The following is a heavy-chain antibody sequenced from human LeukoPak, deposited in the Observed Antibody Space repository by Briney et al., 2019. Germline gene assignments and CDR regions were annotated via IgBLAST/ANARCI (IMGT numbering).Heavy chain of an antibody. D-gene: IGHD2-15*01. V-gene: IGHV3-30*02. J-gene: IGHJ6*03. CDR1: GFTFSSYG. CDR3: AKNGDRGAYCSGGSCYPYYYYNMDV. Sequence: GGSLRLSCAASGFTFSSYGMHWVRQAPGKGLEWVAFIRYDGSNKYYADSVKGRFTISRDNSKNTLYLQMNSLRAEDTAIYYCAKNGDRGAYCSGGSCYPYYYYNMDVWGKGTTVTISS. CDR2: IRYDGSNK.